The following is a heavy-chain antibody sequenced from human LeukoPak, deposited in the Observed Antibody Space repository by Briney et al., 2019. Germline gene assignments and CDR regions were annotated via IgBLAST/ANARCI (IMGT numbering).Heavy chain of an antibody. Sequence: GGSLRLSCAASGFTFSNYWMNWVRQAPGKGLEWVANIKQAGSEKYYVDSVKGRFTISRDNAKNSLYLQMNSLRAEDTAVYYCAEPLRDYWGQGTLVTVSS. V-gene: IGHV3-7*02. CDR2: IKQAGSEK. J-gene: IGHJ4*02. CDR1: GFTFSNYW. CDR3: AEPLRDY. D-gene: IGHD1-14*01.